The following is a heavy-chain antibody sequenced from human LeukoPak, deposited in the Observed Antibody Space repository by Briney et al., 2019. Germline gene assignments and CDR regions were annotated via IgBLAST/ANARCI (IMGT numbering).Heavy chain of an antibody. V-gene: IGHV3-30*01. J-gene: IGHJ4*02. CDR1: GFTFSSYA. D-gene: IGHD3-9*01. CDR3: ASPRTYDILTGYYSPIGY. Sequence: GGSLRLSCAASGFTFSSYAMHWVRQAPGKGLEWVAVISYDGSNKYYADSVKGRFTISIDNSKNTLYLQMNSLSAEDTAVYYCASPRTYDILTGYYSPIGYWGQGTLVTVSS. CDR2: ISYDGSNK.